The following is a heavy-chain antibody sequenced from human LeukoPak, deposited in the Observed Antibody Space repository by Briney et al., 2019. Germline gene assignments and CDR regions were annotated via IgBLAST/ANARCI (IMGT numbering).Heavy chain of an antibody. V-gene: IGHV1-8*01. CDR2: MNPNSGNT. J-gene: IGHJ5*02. D-gene: IGHD6-13*01. Sequence: ASVTVSCMSTVYTFTRYDIHWLRQPTGQGGAWMGLMNPNSGNTGYAQKFQGRVTMTRNNSISTAYMELSSLRSEDTAVYYCARVAAAGNGWFDPWGQGTLVTVSS. CDR3: ARVAAAGNGWFDP. CDR1: VYTFTRYD.